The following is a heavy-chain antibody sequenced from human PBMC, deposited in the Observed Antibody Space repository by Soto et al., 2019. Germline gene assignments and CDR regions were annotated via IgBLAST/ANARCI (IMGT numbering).Heavy chain of an antibody. CDR2: IKEDGSKI. Sequence: EVQLVESGGDLVQPGGSLRLSCAASGFSFGSSWMTWVRQAPGKGLEWVANIKEDGSKINYLESVRGRFTVSRDNAKNSLYLEMNSLRAEDTALYYCARDVSPGSSSLYLDAFDIWGQGTMVTVSS. V-gene: IGHV3-7*05. CDR1: GFSFGSSW. CDR3: ARDVSPGSSSLYLDAFDI. D-gene: IGHD6-13*01. J-gene: IGHJ3*02.